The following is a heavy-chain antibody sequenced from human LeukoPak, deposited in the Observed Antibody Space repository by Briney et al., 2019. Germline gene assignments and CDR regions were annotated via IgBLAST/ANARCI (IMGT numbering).Heavy chain of an antibody. CDR1: GFTYSSYR. CDR3: ARDTRTFDY. V-gene: IGHV3-7*01. Sequence: GGSLRLSCAASGFTYSSYRMNWVRQAPGKGLEWVANIKQDGSEKYYVDSVRGRFTISRDNAKNSLFLQMNSLRAEDTAVYYCARDTRTFDYWGQGTLVTVSS. D-gene: IGHD1-26*01. CDR2: IKQDGSEK. J-gene: IGHJ4*02.